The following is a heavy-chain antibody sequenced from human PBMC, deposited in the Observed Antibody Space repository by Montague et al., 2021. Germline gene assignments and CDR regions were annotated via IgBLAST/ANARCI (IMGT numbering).Heavy chain of an antibody. Sequence: SETLSLTCTVSGGSISSSPFYWGWIRQSPGKGLEWIRSNYYRGNTYYNPSLKSRVSLSIDTSKNQFSLKMNSVTAADTAVYYCARAGPRTYGGDSIDYWGQGALVTVSS. D-gene: IGHD3-10*01. CDR1: GGSISSSPFY. CDR2: NYYRGNT. J-gene: IGHJ4*02. CDR3: ARAGPRTYGGDSIDY. V-gene: IGHV4-39*01.